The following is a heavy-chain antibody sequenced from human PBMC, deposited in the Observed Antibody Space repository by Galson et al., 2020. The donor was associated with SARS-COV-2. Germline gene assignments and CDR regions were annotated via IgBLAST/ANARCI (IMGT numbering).Heavy chain of an antibody. D-gene: IGHD3-10*01. CDR2: IYYSGST. V-gene: IGHV4-31*03. CDR1: GGSISSGGYY. Sequence: ASETLSLTCTVSGGSISSGGYYWSWIRQHPGKGLEWIGYIYYSGSTYYNPSLKSRVTISVDTSKNQFSLKLSSVTAADTAVYYCARSLAMVRGNRGTVGAFDIWGQGTMVTVSS. CDR3: ARSLAMVRGNRGTVGAFDI. J-gene: IGHJ3*02.